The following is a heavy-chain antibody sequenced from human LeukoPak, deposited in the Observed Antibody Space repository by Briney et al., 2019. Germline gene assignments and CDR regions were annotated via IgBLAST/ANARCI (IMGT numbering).Heavy chain of an antibody. CDR1: GVSISSSYSY. CDR3: ARKVLSSWGSYYFDY. J-gene: IGHJ4*02. D-gene: IGHD6-13*01. V-gene: IGHV4-39*01. Sequence: SETLSLTCTVSGVSISSSYSYWGWIRQPPGMGLEWIGSIYYTGNTYYNASLKSQVSISIDTSKNQFSLKLSSVTAADTAVYYCARKVLSSWGSYYFDYWGQGTLVTVSS. CDR2: IYYTGNT.